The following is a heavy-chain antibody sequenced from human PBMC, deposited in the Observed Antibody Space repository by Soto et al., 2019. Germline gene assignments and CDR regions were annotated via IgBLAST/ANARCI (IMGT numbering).Heavy chain of an antibody. CDR3: ARAPRQLPQDY. CDR2: INHSGST. CDR1: GGSFSGYY. Sequence: QVQLQQWGAGLLKPSETLSLTCAVYGGSFSGYYWSWIRQPPGKGLEWIGEINHSGSTNYNPSLKSRVTISVDTSKNQFSLKLSSVTAADTAVYYCARAPRQLPQDYWGQGTLVTVSS. J-gene: IGHJ4*02. V-gene: IGHV4-34*01. D-gene: IGHD6-6*01.